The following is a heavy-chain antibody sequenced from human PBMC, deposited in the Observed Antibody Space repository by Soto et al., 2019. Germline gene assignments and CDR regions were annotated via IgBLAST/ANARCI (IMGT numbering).Heavy chain of an antibody. J-gene: IGHJ4*02. D-gene: IGHD6-19*01. CDR3: AKLNTGDWYGVDY. CDR2: ISYSGSA. V-gene: IGHV4-59*02. Sequence: SETLSLTCTVSGGSVAGFYWSWIRQPPGKGLEWVAYISYSGSATYNPSLKSRVTISVDTSKNQFSLKVTSVTAADTAIYFCAKLNTGDWYGVDYWGQGTLVTVSS. CDR1: GGSVAGFY.